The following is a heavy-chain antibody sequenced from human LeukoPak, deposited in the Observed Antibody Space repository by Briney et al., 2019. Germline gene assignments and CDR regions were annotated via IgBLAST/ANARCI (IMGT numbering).Heavy chain of an antibody. CDR2: ISYDGSNK. V-gene: IGHV3-30*04. D-gene: IGHD6-13*01. CDR1: GFTFSSYA. Sequence: PGGSLRLSCAASGFTFSSYAMHWVRQAPGKGLEWVAVISYDGSNKYYADSVKGRFTISRDNSKNTLYLQMNSLRAEDTAVYYCATDGYSSSWYSAYWGQGTLVTVSS. J-gene: IGHJ4*02. CDR3: ATDGYSSSWYSAY.